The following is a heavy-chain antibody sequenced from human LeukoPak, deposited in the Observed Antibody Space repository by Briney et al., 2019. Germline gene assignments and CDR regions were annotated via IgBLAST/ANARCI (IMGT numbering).Heavy chain of an antibody. Sequence: ASVKVSCKASGGTFSSYAISWVRQAPGQGLEWMGWISAYNGNTNYAQKLQGRVTMTTDTSTSTAYMELRSLRSDDTAVYYCARGVFYYGSGRGAFDIWGQGTMVTVSS. CDR1: GGTFSSYA. CDR2: ISAYNGNT. D-gene: IGHD3-10*01. CDR3: ARGVFYYGSGRGAFDI. J-gene: IGHJ3*02. V-gene: IGHV1-18*01.